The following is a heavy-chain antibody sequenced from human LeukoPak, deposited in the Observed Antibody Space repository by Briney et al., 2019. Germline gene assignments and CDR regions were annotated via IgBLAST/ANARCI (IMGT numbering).Heavy chain of an antibody. D-gene: IGHD6-19*01. J-gene: IGHJ6*02. CDR3: SREQYTSGGSGWLGMDV. CDR1: GGSLSTYY. V-gene: IGHV4-59*12. CDR2: IHQSGST. Sequence: PSETLSLTCSVSGGSLSTYYWTWTRQPPGKGLEWIGFIHQSGSTEYNPSLKSRVTMSLDTSRNQFSLKMSTVTAADTAVYYCSREQYTSGGSGWLGMDVWGQGTTVTVSS.